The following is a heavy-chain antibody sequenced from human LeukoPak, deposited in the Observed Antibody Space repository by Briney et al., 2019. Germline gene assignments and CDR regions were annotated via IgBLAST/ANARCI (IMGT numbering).Heavy chain of an antibody. V-gene: IGHV3-23*01. CDR1: GFTFSSYA. J-gene: IGHJ4*02. D-gene: IGHD6-19*01. CDR2: ISGGGGST. Sequence: GGSLGLSCAASGFTFSSYAMSWVRQAPGKGLEWVSSISGGGGSTYYADSVKGRFTISRDNSKNTLYLQMNSLRAEDTAVYYCAKGLYSSGWYYFDYWGQGTLVTVSS. CDR3: AKGLYSSGWYYFDY.